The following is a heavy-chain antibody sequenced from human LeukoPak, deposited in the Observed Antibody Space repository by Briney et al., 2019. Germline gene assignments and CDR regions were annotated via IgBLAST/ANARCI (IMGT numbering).Heavy chain of an antibody. CDR3: ARGRSDGYNFDY. CDR2: IYYSGST. CDR1: GGSINSGGYY. Sequence: SETLSLTCTVSGGSINSGGYYWSWIRQHPGKGLEWIGYIYYSGSTYYNPSLKSRITISLDTSKNQFSLKLSSVTAADTAVYYCARGRSDGYNFDYWGQGTLVTVSS. J-gene: IGHJ4*02. V-gene: IGHV4-31*03. D-gene: IGHD5-24*01.